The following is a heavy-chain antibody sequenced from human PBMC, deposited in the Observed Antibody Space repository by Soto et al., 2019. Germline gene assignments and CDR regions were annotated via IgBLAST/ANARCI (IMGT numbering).Heavy chain of an antibody. CDR1: GFTFRNYA. CDR3: TRILLSSRRDALDI. CDR2: IGTSGTPT. V-gene: IGHV3-23*01. Sequence: PGGSLRLSCIASGFTFRNYAMAWVRKAPGEDLEWVSAIGTSGTPTLYADSVKSRFSISRDDSRNTVSLQMNSLGVEDTATYYCTRILLSSRRDALDIWGQGTTVTVSS. D-gene: IGHD2-15*01. J-gene: IGHJ6*02.